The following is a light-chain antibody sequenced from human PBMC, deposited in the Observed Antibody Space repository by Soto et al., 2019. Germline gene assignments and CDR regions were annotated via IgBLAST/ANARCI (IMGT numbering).Light chain of an antibody. CDR3: QQHGSSAVT. CDR1: QSVSNNY. Sequence: EIVLTQSPGTLSLSPGERATLYCKASQSVSNNYLAWYQQKPGQAPRLLIFHASSRATGIPDKFSGSGSVTGFTLTYNSLEPEEFEVYYCQQHGSSAVTFEQGTNLE. J-gene: IGKJ1*01. V-gene: IGKV3-20*01. CDR2: HAS.